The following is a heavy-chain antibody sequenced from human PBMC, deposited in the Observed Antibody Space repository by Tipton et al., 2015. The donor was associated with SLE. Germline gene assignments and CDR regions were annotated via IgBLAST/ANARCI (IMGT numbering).Heavy chain of an antibody. CDR1: GGPISSPVYY. CDR3: ARENSRKGFDI. Sequence: TLSLTCTVSGGPISSPVYYWGWIRQSPGKRLEWIGSVDYSGSTYFNPSLKSRVTISVDTSKNQFSLKLSSLTAADTAVYYCARENSRKGFDIWGQGTMVTVSS. D-gene: IGHD1/OR15-1a*01. J-gene: IGHJ3*02. V-gene: IGHV4-39*02. CDR2: VDYSGST.